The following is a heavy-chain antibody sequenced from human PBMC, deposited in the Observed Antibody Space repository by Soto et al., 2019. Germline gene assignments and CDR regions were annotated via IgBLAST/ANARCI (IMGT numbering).Heavy chain of an antibody. D-gene: IGHD3-10*01. CDR3: ARGRYYYEGDAFDI. V-gene: IGHV1-8*01. CDR2: MNPNSGNT. CDR1: GYTFTSYD. J-gene: IGHJ3*02. Sequence: ASVKVSCKASGYTFTSYDINWVRQATGQGLERMGWMNPNSGNTGYAQKFQGRVTTTRNTSISTAYMELSSMRSEDTAVYYCARGRYYYEGDAFDIWGQGTMFTVSS.